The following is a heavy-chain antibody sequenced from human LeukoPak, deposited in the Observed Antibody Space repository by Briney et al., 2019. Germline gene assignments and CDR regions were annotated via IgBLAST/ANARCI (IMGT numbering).Heavy chain of an antibody. CDR2: ISGPGGNT. Sequence: GGSLRLSCAVSGFTFSSYAMNWVRQAPGKGLQWVSSISGPGGNTYYADSVKGRFTISRDNSKNTLYLQMTSLRAEETALYYCAKSARGYSYGDFAYWGQGTLVTVSS. V-gene: IGHV3-23*01. CDR3: AKSARGYSYGDFAY. J-gene: IGHJ4*02. D-gene: IGHD5-18*01. CDR1: GFTFSSYA.